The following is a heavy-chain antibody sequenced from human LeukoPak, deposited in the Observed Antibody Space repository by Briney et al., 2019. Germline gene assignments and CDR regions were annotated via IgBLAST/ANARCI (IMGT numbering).Heavy chain of an antibody. J-gene: IGHJ4*02. D-gene: IGHD2-2*01. CDR3: AREKKSSTSMDY. Sequence: GGSLRLSCAASGFTFSTYWMHWVRQAPGKGLVWVSGINTDGSTTTYADSVKGRFTISRDNAKNTLYLQMNSLRAEDTAVYYCAREKKSSTSMDYWGQGTLVTVST. CDR2: INTDGSTT. CDR1: GFTFSTYW. V-gene: IGHV3-74*01.